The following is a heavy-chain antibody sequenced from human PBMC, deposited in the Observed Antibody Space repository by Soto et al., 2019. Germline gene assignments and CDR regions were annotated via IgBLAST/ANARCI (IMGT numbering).Heavy chain of an antibody. CDR3: ARGPYQLLYDYYYCGMDV. D-gene: IGHD2-2*02. Sequence: PGVALRLSCTAPGFTVSIYAMHWVRQAQGKGLEWVAVISYDGSNKYYLDSVKGRFTISRDNSKNTLYLQMNSLRAEDTAVYYCARGPYQLLYDYYYCGMDVWGQGTTVAFSS. J-gene: IGHJ6*02. CDR1: GFTVSIYA. V-gene: IGHV3-30-3*01. CDR2: ISYDGSNK.